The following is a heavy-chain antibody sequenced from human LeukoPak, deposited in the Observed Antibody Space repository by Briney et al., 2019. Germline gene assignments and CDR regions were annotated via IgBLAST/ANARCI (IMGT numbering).Heavy chain of an antibody. D-gene: IGHD3-3*01. V-gene: IGHV3-23*01. CDR1: GFTFSSYA. Sequence: GGSLRLSCAASGFTFSSYAMRWVRQAPGKGLEWVSAISGSGVSTYYADSVKGRFTISRDNSKNTLYLQMNSLRAEDTAVYYCAKDTISDYDFWSGYRSYFDYWGQGTLVTVSS. CDR3: AKDTISDYDFWSGYRSYFDY. CDR2: ISGSGVST. J-gene: IGHJ4*02.